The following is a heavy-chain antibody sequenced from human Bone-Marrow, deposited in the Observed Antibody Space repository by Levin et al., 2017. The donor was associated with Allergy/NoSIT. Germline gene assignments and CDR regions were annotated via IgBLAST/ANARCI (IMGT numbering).Heavy chain of an antibody. CDR1: GFTFGDYA. CDR3: TKAGYSRSSYQYNGMDV. D-gene: IGHD6-6*01. J-gene: IGHJ6*02. Sequence: QSGGSLRLSCSASGFTFGDYALSWIRQAPGKGLEWVGFIRGKPSGGTTAYAASVKGRFTISRDDSKSIAYLQMNSLKTEDTAIYYWTKAGYSRSSYQYNGMDVWGQGTTVIVSS. CDR2: IRGKPSGGTT. V-gene: IGHV3-49*03.